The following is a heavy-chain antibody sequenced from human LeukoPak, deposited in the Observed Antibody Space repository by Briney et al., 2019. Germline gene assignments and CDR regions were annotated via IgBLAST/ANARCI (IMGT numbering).Heavy chain of an antibody. V-gene: IGHV3-48*03. CDR1: GFTFSRYE. J-gene: IGHJ4*02. CDR2: ISSSGSTI. Sequence: PGGSLRLSCAPSGFTFSRYEMNWVRQAPGKGLEWVSYISSSGSTIYYADSVKGRFTISRDNAKNSLYLQMNSLRAEDTAVYYCARGGGLCSGGSCLYFDYWGQGTLVTVSS. D-gene: IGHD2-15*01. CDR3: ARGGGLCSGGSCLYFDY.